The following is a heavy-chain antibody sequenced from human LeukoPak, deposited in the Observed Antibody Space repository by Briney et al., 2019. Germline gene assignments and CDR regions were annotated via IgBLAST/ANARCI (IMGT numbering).Heavy chain of an antibody. CDR1: GYTFTSYG. D-gene: IGHD1-26*01. CDR3: ARGGRVYYYYYMDV. Sequence: ASVKVSCKASGYTFTSYGISWVRQAPGQGLEWMGWINPNSGGTNYAQKFQGRVTMTRDTSISTAYMELSRLRSDDTAVYYCARGGRVYYYYYMDVWGKGTTVTISS. J-gene: IGHJ6*03. V-gene: IGHV1-2*02. CDR2: INPNSGGT.